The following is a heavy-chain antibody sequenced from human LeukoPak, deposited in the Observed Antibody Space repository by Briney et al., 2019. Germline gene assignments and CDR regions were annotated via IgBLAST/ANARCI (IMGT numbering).Heavy chain of an antibody. J-gene: IGHJ6*03. Sequence: GGSLRLSYPASGFTFSSGGMSAVRQAPGKGLEWVSAISGSGGSTYYADSVKGRFTISRDNSKNTLYLQMNSLRDEDTAVYYCAKGKDMVRDYTPFYYYFTDFWGQGTTVTVSS. CDR1: GFTFSSGG. CDR2: ISGSGGST. CDR3: AKGKDMVRDYTPFYYYFTDF. V-gene: IGHV3-23*01. D-gene: IGHD3-10*01.